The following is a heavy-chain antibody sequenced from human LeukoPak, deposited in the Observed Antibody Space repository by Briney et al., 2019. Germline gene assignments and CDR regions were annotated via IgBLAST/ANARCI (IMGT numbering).Heavy chain of an antibody. V-gene: IGHV3-15*01. D-gene: IGHD3-22*01. CDR3: IATYYYDSSGYALDY. CDR2: IKSKTEGGTT. CDR1: GFTFSNAW. J-gene: IGHJ4*02. Sequence: GGSLRLSCVASGFTFSNAWMSWVRQAPGKGLEWVGRIKSKTEGGTTDYAAPVKGRFTISRDDSKNTLYLQMNSLKTEDTAVYYCIATYYYDSSGYALDYWGQGTLVTVSS.